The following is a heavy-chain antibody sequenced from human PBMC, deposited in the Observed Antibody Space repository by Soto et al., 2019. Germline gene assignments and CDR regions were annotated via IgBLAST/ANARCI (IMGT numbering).Heavy chain of an antibody. Sequence: GESLKISCKGSGYSFTSYWISWVRQMPGKGLEWMGRIDPSDSYTNYSPSFQGHVTISAGKSISTAYLQWSSLKASDTAMYYCASTMATAHYYYYGMDVWGQGTTVTVSS. V-gene: IGHV5-10-1*01. CDR1: GYSFTSYW. J-gene: IGHJ6*02. D-gene: IGHD4-17*01. CDR3: ASTMATAHYYYYGMDV. CDR2: IDPSDSYT.